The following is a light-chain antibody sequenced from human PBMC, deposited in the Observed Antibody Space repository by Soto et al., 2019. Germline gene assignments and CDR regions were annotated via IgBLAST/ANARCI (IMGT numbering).Light chain of an antibody. CDR1: QSVSSY. CDR3: QLRTNWAIT. Sequence: EIVLTQSPVTLSLSPGERATLSCKASQSVSSYLAWFQQKPGQAPRLIIYDASSRAPGIPGRFSGSVSGTDFTLTISSQEPEDFAVYYCQLRTNWAITFDQGTRLDI. V-gene: IGKV3-11*01. J-gene: IGKJ5*01. CDR2: DAS.